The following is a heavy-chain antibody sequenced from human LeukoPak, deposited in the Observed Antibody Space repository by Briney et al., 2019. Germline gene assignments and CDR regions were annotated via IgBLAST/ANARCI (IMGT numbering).Heavy chain of an antibody. Sequence: ASVKVSCKASGYTFTSYDINWVRQATGQGLEWMGWMNPNSGNTGYAQKFQGRVTMTRDTSIDTAYLELNSLRSDDTAVYYCARNGYYGSFYYYMDVWGKGITVTVSS. V-gene: IGHV1-8*01. CDR1: GYTFTSYD. CDR3: ARNGYYGSFYYYMDV. J-gene: IGHJ6*03. D-gene: IGHD3-10*01. CDR2: MNPNSGNT.